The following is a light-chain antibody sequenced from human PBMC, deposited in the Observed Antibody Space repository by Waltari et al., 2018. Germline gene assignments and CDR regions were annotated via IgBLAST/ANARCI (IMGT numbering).Light chain of an antibody. CDR2: GAS. V-gene: IGKV3-15*01. J-gene: IGKJ1*01. CDR3: QQYDNWLGT. Sequence: EIVMTQSLATLSVFPGERATLSCSASQSIRSNLAWYQHKPGQAPRLLIYGASTRATGIPARFSGSGSGTEFTLTISSLQSEDFAVYFCQQYDNWLGTFGQGTKVEIK. CDR1: QSIRSN.